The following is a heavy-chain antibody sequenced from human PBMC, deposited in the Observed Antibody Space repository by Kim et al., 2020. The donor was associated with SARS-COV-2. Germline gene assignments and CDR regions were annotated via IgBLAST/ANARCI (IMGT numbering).Heavy chain of an antibody. CDR2: IYTSGST. V-gene: IGHV4-61*02. J-gene: IGHJ3*02. CDR1: GGSISSGSYY. Sequence: SETLSLTCTVSGGSISSGSYYWSWIRQPAGKGLEWIGRIYTSGSTNYNPSLKSRVTISVDTSKNQFSLKLSSVTAADTAVYYCARSVLGNWNDVQHAFDIWGQGTMVTVSS. CDR3: ARSVLGNWNDVQHAFDI. D-gene: IGHD1-1*01.